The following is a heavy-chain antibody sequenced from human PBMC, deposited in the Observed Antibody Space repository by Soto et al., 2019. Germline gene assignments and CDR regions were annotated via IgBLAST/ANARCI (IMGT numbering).Heavy chain of an antibody. Sequence: VQLVQSGAEVKKPGSSVKVSCKASGGTFSSYAISWVRQAPGQGLEWMGGIIPIFGTANYAQKFQGRVTITADESTSTAYMELSSLRSEDTAVYYCARARPPDYDILTGSNRYYFDYWGQGTLVTVSS. CDR2: IIPIFGTA. V-gene: IGHV1-69*01. CDR1: GGTFSSYA. J-gene: IGHJ4*02. D-gene: IGHD3-9*01. CDR3: ARARPPDYDILTGSNRYYFDY.